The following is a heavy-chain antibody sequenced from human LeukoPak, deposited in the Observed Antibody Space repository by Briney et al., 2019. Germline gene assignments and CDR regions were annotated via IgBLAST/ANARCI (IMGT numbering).Heavy chain of an antibody. CDR2: ISASGGST. Sequence: GGSLRLSCAASGFTFSIYAVSWVRQAPGKGLEWVSAISASGGSTYYADSVKGRFTISRDNSKNTLYLQMNSLRAEDTAVYYCARVIGGTPGQDQNLHYYYYMDVWGKGTTVTVSS. D-gene: IGHD3-10*01. J-gene: IGHJ6*03. V-gene: IGHV3-23*01. CDR3: ARVIGGTPGQDQNLHYYYYMDV. CDR1: GFTFSIYA.